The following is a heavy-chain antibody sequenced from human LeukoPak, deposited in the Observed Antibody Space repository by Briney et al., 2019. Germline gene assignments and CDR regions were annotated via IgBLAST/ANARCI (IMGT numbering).Heavy chain of an antibody. V-gene: IGHV4-59*01. D-gene: IGHD5-18*01. CDR1: GGSISSYY. J-gene: IGHJ4*02. CDR3: ARRRGYSEFDY. CDR2: IYYSVST. Sequence: SETLSLTCTVSGGSISSYYWSWIRQPPGKGLEWIGYIYYSVSTNYNPSLKSRVTISVDTSKNQFSLKLSSVTAADTAVYYCARRRGYSEFDYWGQGTLVTVSS.